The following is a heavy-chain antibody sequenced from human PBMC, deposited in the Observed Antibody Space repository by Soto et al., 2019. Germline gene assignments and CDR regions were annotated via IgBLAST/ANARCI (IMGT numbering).Heavy chain of an antibody. CDR2: INPSGGST. Sequence: QVQLVQSGAEVKKPGASVKVSCKASGYTFTSYYMHWVRQAPGQGLEWMGIINPSGGSTSYAQKCQGRDTMTSDTSTSTVYLELSRLRSEDTAVYYCARNTYDFWSGYYALTYYYYMDVWGKGTTVTVSS. D-gene: IGHD3-3*01. CDR1: GYTFTSYY. V-gene: IGHV1-46*03. J-gene: IGHJ6*03. CDR3: ARNTYDFWSGYYALTYYYYMDV.